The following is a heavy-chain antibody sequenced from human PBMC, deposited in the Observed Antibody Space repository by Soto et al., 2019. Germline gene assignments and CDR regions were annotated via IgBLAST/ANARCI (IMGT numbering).Heavy chain of an antibody. D-gene: IGHD3-9*01. V-gene: IGHV4-39*01. CDR3: ARHGLQYFDWLLSARNWFDP. J-gene: IGHJ5*02. Sequence: QLQLQESGPGLVKPAETLSVTCTVSGGSISSGSYYWGWIRQPPGKGLEWIGSIYYAGTTYYNPSLKSRVTISIDTSRDQFSLRLTSVTAADTAVYYCARHGLQYFDWLLSARNWFDPWGQGALVTVSS. CDR2: IYYAGTT. CDR1: GGSISSGSYY.